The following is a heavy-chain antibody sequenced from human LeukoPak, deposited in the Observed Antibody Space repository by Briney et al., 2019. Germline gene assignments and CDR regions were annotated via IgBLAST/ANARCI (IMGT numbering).Heavy chain of an antibody. Sequence: KPSETLSLTCTVSGDSISSYYWSWIRQPPGKGLEWIGYIYYSGSTNYNPSLKSRVTISIDTSKNQFSLKLSSVTAADTAVYYCARGVVTAPQTFDYWGQGTLVTVSS. CDR2: IYYSGST. V-gene: IGHV4-59*01. CDR1: GDSISSYY. CDR3: ARGVVTAPQTFDY. D-gene: IGHD2-21*02. J-gene: IGHJ4*02.